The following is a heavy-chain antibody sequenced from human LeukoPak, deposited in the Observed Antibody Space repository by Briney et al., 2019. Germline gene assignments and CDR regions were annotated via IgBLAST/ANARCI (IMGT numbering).Heavy chain of an antibody. V-gene: IGHV4-61*02. CDR1: GGSISSGSYY. CDR3: ARLTQRFLGYYPQFDY. D-gene: IGHD3-22*01. J-gene: IGHJ4*02. Sequence: SETLSLTCTVSGGSISSGSYYWSWIRQPAGKGLEWIGRIYTSGSTNYNPSLKTRVTISVDTSKNQFSLKLSSVTAADTAVYYCARLTQRFLGYYPQFDYWGQGTLVTVSS. CDR2: IYTSGST.